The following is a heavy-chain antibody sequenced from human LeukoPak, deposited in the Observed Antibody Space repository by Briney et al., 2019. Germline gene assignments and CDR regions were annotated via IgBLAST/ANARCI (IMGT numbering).Heavy chain of an antibody. V-gene: IGHV3-7*01. CDR2: MNEYGSEK. J-gene: IGHJ4*02. D-gene: IGHD2-2*01. CDR1: GFTFSNYW. Sequence: GGSLRLSCAASGFTFSNYWINWVRQAPGKGLEWVANMNEYGSEKYYVDSVRGRFTISRDNAENSLFLHMNSLRVEDAAVYRCARVLYGSRVNVIDSWGPGTLVTVSS. CDR3: ARVLYGSRVNVIDS.